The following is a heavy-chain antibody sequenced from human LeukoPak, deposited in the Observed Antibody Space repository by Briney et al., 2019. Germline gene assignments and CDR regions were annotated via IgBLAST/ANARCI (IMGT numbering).Heavy chain of an antibody. V-gene: IGHV4-59*08. J-gene: IGHJ4*02. CDR1: GGSISSYY. Sequence: SETLSLTCTVSGGSISSYYWSWIRQPPGKGLEWIGYIYYSGSTNYNPSLKSRVTISVDTSKNQFSLKLSSVTAADTAVYYCARLGSGSYFRPLSALGYWGQGTLVTVSS. CDR2: IYYSGST. CDR3: ARLGSGSYFRPLSALGY. D-gene: IGHD1-26*01.